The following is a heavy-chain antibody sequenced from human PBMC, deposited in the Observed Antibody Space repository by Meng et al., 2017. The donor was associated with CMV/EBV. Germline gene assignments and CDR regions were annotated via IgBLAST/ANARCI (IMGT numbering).Heavy chain of an antibody. CDR1: GYTFTGYY. J-gene: IGHJ6*02. CDR3: AREGGIVGATTGDYYYYGMDV. Sequence: ASVKVSCKASGYTFTGYYMHWVRQAPGQGLEWMGWINPNSGGTNYAQKFQGRVIMTRDTSISTAYMELSRLRSDDTAVYYCAREGGIVGATTGDYYYYGMDVWGQGTTVTVSS. D-gene: IGHD1-26*01. CDR2: INPNSGGT. V-gene: IGHV1-2*02.